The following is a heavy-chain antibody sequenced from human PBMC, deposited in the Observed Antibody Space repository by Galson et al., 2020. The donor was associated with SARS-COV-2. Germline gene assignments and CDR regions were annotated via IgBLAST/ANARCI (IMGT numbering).Heavy chain of an antibody. CDR3: ARSFWSGYQYYYMDV. CDR1: GYTFTSYY. Sequence: ASVKVSCKASGYTFTSYYMHWVRQAPGQGLEWMGIINPSGGSTSYAQKFQGRVTMTRDTSTSTVYMELSSLRSEDTAVYYCARSFWSGYQYYYMDVWGKGTTVTVSS. V-gene: IGHV1-46*01. CDR2: INPSGGST. D-gene: IGHD3-3*01. J-gene: IGHJ6*03.